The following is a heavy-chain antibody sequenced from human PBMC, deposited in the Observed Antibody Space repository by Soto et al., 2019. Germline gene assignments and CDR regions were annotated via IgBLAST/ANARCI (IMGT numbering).Heavy chain of an antibody. J-gene: IGHJ4*02. V-gene: IGHV1-46*01. Sequence: QVQLVQSGAEVKKPGASVKVSCKASGDTFTDYYIHWVRQAPGQGLEWMGTVNPSGGHTTYAQHFLGRMTMTMDTTTSTRYMEVTRLTSEDTAVYYCARGGHVVVVTAALDYWGQGTLVTVSS. CDR2: VNPSGGHT. D-gene: IGHD2-21*02. CDR1: GDTFTDYY. CDR3: ARGGHVVVVTAALDY.